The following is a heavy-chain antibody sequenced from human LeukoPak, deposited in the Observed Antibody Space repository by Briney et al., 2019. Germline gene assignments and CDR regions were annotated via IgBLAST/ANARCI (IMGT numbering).Heavy chain of an antibody. CDR2: ISSSTRTM. CDR3: ARDRYYDSSGYYLDY. D-gene: IGHD3-22*01. V-gene: IGHV3-48*01. J-gene: IGHJ4*02. Sequence: GGSLRLSCATSGFTFSNYNMNWVRQAPGKGLEWISYISSSTRTMYYADSVRGRFTISRDNSKNTLYLQMNSLRAEDTAVYYCARDRYYDSSGYYLDYWGQGTLVTVSS. CDR1: GFTFSNYN.